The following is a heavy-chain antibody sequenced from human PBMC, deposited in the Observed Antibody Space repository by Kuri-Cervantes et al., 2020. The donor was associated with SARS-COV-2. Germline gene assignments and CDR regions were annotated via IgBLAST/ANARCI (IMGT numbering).Heavy chain of an antibody. D-gene: IGHD5-12*01. CDR2: INHSGST. V-gene: IGHV4-34*01. CDR3: ARRRGYSGYVDRPSYFDY. J-gene: IGHJ4*02. CDR1: GGSFSGYY. Sequence: SETLSLTCAVYGGSFSGYYWSWIRQPPGKGLEWFGEINHSGSTNYNPSLKSRVTISVDTSKNQFSLKLSSVTAADTAVYYCARRRGYSGYVDRPSYFDYWGQGTLVTVSS.